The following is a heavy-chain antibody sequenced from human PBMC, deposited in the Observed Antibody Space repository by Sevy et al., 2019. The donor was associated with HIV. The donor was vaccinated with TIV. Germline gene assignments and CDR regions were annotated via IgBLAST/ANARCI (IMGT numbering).Heavy chain of an antibody. Sequence: GGSLRLSCAASGFTFSNYAMSWVRQTPGKGLEWVSAISGSADATYYTDSVKGPFTISRDNSKNTVYLQMNSLRAEDTAVYYCVKEVSQYSYSDYWGQGTLVTVSS. CDR2: ISGSADAT. D-gene: IGHD5-18*01. CDR3: VKEVSQYSYSDY. CDR1: GFTFSNYA. V-gene: IGHV3-23*01. J-gene: IGHJ4*02.